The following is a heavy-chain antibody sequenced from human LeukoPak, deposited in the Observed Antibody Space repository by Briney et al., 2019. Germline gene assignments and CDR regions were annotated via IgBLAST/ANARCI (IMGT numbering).Heavy chain of an antibody. CDR1: GFTFSSYT. V-gene: IGHV3-21*01. J-gene: IGHJ4*02. Sequence: GGSLRLSCAASGFTFSSYTFKWVRQAPGKGLEWVASTTSTSSYIYYSDSVQGRFAVSRDNAKNSLYLQMNSLRVEDTAVFYCVRRGPNNSGLDYWGQGTLVTVSP. CDR2: TTSTSSYI. CDR3: VRRGPNNSGLDY. D-gene: IGHD5-12*01.